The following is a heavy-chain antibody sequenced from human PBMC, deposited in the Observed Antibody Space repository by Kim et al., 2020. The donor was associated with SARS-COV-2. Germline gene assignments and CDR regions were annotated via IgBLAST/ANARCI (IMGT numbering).Heavy chain of an antibody. CDR1: GFTFSSYS. CDR2: INSDGNSI. CDR3: ARGWRSNTGLDY. V-gene: IGHV3-74*01. J-gene: IGHJ4*02. Sequence: GGSLRLSCAASGFTFSSYSMNWVRQAPGKGLVWVSRINSDGNSITYADSVRGRVTISRDNAKNTLYLQVNSLRAEDTAMYYCARGWRSNTGLDYWGQGT. D-gene: IGHD2-2*01.